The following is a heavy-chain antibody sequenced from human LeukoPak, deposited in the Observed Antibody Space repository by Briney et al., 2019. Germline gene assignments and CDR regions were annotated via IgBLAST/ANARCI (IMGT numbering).Heavy chain of an antibody. CDR2: IYHSGST. CDR1: GGSISSGGYS. Sequence: SQTLSLTCAVSGGSISSGGYSWSWIRQPPGKGLEWIGYIYHSGSTYYNPSLKSRVTISVDRSKNQFSLELSSVTAADTAVYYCARTSIAAHRANAFDIWGQGTMVTVSS. CDR3: ARTSIAAHRANAFDI. D-gene: IGHD6-6*01. J-gene: IGHJ3*02. V-gene: IGHV4-30-2*01.